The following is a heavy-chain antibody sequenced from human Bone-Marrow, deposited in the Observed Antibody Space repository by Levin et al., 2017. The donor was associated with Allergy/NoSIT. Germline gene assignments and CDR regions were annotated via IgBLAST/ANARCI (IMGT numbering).Heavy chain of an antibody. J-gene: IGHJ5*02. CDR1: GFRFSSYG. CDR2: ISNDGKTT. CDR3: ARENPGGYFDP. D-gene: IGHD1-26*01. Sequence: GGSLRLSCAASGFRFSSYGMYWVRQAPGKGLVWVSRISNDGKTTTYADSVKGRFTISRDNAKNTVHLQMNSLRAEDTAVFYCARENPGGYFDPWGQGTLVTVSS. V-gene: IGHV3-74*01.